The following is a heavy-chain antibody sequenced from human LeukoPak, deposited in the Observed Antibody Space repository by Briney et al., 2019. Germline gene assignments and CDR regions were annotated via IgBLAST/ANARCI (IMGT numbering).Heavy chain of an antibody. CDR2: IKQDGSEK. CDR3: ARFEAAAGNFDY. Sequence: GGSLRLSFVFSGFTFITYWMSWFRQAPGKGLDWVANIKQDGSEKYYVDSVKGRFTISRDNAKNSLYLQMNSLRAEDTAVYYCARFEAAAGNFDYWGQGTLVTVSS. V-gene: IGHV3-7*01. CDR1: GFTFITYW. D-gene: IGHD6-13*01. J-gene: IGHJ4*02.